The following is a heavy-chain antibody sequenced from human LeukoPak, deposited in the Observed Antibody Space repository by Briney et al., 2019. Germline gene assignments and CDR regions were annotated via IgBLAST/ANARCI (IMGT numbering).Heavy chain of an antibody. CDR2: INGDGSST. CDR1: GFTFSTYW. CDR3: ARDLHLRYFDWYFDL. Sequence: GGSLTLSCVPSGFTFSTYWMHWVRQAPGTGLVWVSRINGDGSSTIYADSMKGPFTLSRDNAKNTVYLQMNRLRAEDTAVYYCARDLHLRYFDWYFDLWGRGSLVTVSS. D-gene: IGHD3-9*01. V-gene: IGHV3-74*01. J-gene: IGHJ2*01.